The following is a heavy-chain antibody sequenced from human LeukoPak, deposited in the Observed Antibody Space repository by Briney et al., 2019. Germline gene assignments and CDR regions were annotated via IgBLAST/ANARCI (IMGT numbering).Heavy chain of an antibody. CDR3: ASLPIAAAGTWTYYFDY. D-gene: IGHD6-13*01. Sequence: SETLSLTCAVYGGSFSGYYWSWVRQPPGKGLEWIGEINHSGSTNYNPSLKSRVTISVDTSKNQFSLKLSSVTAADTAVYYCASLPIAAAGTWTYYFDYWGQGTLVTVSS. CDR2: INHSGST. CDR1: GGSFSGYY. J-gene: IGHJ4*02. V-gene: IGHV4-34*01.